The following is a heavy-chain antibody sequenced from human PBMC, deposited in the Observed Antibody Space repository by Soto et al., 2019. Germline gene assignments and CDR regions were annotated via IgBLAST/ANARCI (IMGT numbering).Heavy chain of an antibody. J-gene: IGHJ2*01. Sequence: QVQLVQSGAEVKKPGASVKVSCKASGYTFTSYDINWVRQATGQGLEWMGWMNPNSGNTGYAQKFQGRVTMTRNTFISNAYKELSSLRSEDTSGYYCARGPNFDWYIDLWGRGTLVTVSS. V-gene: IGHV1-8*01. CDR2: MNPNSGNT. CDR3: ARGPNFDWYIDL. CDR1: GYTFTSYD.